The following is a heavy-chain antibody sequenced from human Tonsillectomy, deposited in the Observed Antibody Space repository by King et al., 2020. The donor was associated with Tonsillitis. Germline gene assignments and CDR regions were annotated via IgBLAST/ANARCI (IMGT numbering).Heavy chain of an antibody. Sequence: DVQLVESGGGLVQPGGSLRLSCSASGFTFSSYAMHWVRQAPGKGLEYVSAISSNGGSTHYADSVKGRFTISRDNSKNTLYLQMSSLRAEDTAVYYCVKGWHSGGYEFDYWGQGTLVTVSS. V-gene: IGHV3-64D*06. J-gene: IGHJ4*02. CDR2: ISSNGGST. D-gene: IGHD5-12*01. CDR1: GFTFSSYA. CDR3: VKGWHSGGYEFDY.